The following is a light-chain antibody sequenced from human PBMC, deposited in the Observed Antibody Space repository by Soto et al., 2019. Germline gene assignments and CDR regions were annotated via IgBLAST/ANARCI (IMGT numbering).Light chain of an antibody. V-gene: IGKV3-11*01. J-gene: IGKJ4*01. Sequence: EIVLTQSPATLSLSPGERATLSCRASQSVSTDLAWYQQKPGQAPRLLIYGASNRATGIPARFSGSGSGTDFTLTISSLEPEDFAVYYCQQRSNWPPTFGGGTKVEIK. CDR3: QQRSNWPPT. CDR2: GAS. CDR1: QSVSTD.